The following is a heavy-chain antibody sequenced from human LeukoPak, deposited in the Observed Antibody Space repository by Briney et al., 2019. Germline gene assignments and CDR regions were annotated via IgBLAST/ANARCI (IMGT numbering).Heavy chain of an antibody. Sequence: GRSLRLSCAASGFTFSSYGMHWVRQAPGKGLEWVAVISYDGSNKYYADSVKGRFTISRDNAKNSLYLQMNSLRAEDTAVYYCASYCSSTSCYYGNYGMDVWGQGTTVTVSS. V-gene: IGHV3-30*03. CDR1: GFTFSSYG. CDR3: ASYCSSTSCYYGNYGMDV. J-gene: IGHJ6*02. D-gene: IGHD2-2*01. CDR2: ISYDGSNK.